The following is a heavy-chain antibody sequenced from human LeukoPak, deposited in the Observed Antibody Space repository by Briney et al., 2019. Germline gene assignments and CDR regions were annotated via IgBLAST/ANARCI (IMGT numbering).Heavy chain of an antibody. V-gene: IGHV4-59*01. CDR2: IYYSGST. J-gene: IGHJ4*02. CDR1: GGSISSYY. CDR3: ARDSGYYYDSSGPMFDY. D-gene: IGHD3-22*01. Sequence: KPSETLSLTCTVSGGSISSYYWSWLRQPPGKGLEWIGYIYYSGSTNYNPSLKSRATISVDTSKNQFSLKLSSVTAADTAVYYCARDSGYYYDSSGPMFDYWGQGTLVTVSS.